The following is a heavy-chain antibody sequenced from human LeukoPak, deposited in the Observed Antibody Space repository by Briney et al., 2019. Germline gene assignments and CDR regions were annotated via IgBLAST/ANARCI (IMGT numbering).Heavy chain of an antibody. D-gene: IGHD3-10*01. CDR2: ISGSGGST. CDR1: GFTFSSYG. CDR3: AKGLYYGSGSLH. V-gene: IGHV3-23*01. J-gene: IGHJ4*02. Sequence: PGGSLRLSCAASGFTFSSYGMSWVRQAPGKGLEWVSAISGSGGSTYYADSVKGRFTISRDNSKNTLYLQMNSLRAEDTAVYYCAKGLYYGSGSLHWGQGTLVTVSS.